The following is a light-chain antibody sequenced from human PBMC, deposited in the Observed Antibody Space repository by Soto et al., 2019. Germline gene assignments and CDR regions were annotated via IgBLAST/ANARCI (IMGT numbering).Light chain of an antibody. J-gene: IGLJ3*02. Sequence: QSVLTQPPSASGTPGQRVTISCSGSSSNIESNTVNWYQQLPETAPKLLIYSNNERPSGVPDRFSGSKSGTSASLAISGLQSEDEADYYCAAWDDSLNGRVFGGETKLTVL. CDR1: SSNIESNT. CDR2: SNN. CDR3: AAWDDSLNGRV. V-gene: IGLV1-44*01.